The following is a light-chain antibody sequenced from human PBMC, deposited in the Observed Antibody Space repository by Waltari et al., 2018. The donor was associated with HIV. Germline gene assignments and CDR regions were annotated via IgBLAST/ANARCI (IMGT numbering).Light chain of an antibody. CDR2: EDN. CDR3: QAWDSGTVV. CDR1: KLGDKY. J-gene: IGLJ2*01. V-gene: IGLV3-1*01. Sequence: SYELAQPPSVSVSLGQTASISCSGDKLGDKYVSWYSQRPGQSPVLVIYEDNKRPSGSPERFSGSNSGDTGTLTISGTQAVDEADYYCQAWDSGTVVFGGGTKLTVL.